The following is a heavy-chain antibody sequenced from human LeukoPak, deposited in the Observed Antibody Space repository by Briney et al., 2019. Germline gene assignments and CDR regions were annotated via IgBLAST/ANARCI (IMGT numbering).Heavy chain of an antibody. CDR2: INPNSGGT. J-gene: IGHJ4*02. Sequence: GASVKVSCKASGYTFTGYYMHWVRQAPGQGLKWMGWINPNSGGTNYAQKFQGRVTMTRDTSISTAYMELSRLRSDDTAVYYCARALDSSGYFDYWGQGTLVTVSS. V-gene: IGHV1-2*02. CDR3: ARALDSSGYFDY. D-gene: IGHD3-22*01. CDR1: GYTFTGYY.